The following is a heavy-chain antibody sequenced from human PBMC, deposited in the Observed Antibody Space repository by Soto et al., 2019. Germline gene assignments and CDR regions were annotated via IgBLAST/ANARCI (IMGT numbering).Heavy chain of an antibody. Sequence: SLRLSCAASGFTFSNYAMTWVRQAPGKGLEWVSGISGSGGTTFYAGFVKGRFPISRDNSKNTLYLQMNSLRAEDTAVYYCALRYCSRTTCPPLNSYFYMDVWGKGTTVTVS. V-gene: IGHV3-23*01. CDR2: ISGSGGTT. CDR1: GFTFSNYA. J-gene: IGHJ6*03. D-gene: IGHD2-2*01. CDR3: ALRYCSRTTCPPLNSYFYMDV.